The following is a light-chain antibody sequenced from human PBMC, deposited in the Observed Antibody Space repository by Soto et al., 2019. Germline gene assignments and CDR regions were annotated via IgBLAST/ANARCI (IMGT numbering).Light chain of an antibody. V-gene: IGKV3-15*01. Sequence: MTQSPSTLSLSVGDRVTICCRASQSVSSKLAWYQQKPGQAPRLLIYCASTRASGIPARFSGSASGTEFTLTISSLQSEDFTVYYCQQYYKLPLTFGQGSKVDIK. CDR1: QSVSSK. CDR3: QQYYKLPLT. J-gene: IGKJ1*01. CDR2: CAS.